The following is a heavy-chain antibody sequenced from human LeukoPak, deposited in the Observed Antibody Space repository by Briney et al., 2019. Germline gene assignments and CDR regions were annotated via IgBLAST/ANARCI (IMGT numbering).Heavy chain of an antibody. J-gene: IGHJ3*02. CDR1: GFTFSSYG. CDR3: ARDRYSGSWPHDAFDI. D-gene: IGHD6-13*01. Sequence: GGSLRLSCAASGFTFSSYGMHWVRQAPGKGLEWVAVIWYDGSNKYYADSVKGRFTISRDNSKNTLYLQMNSLRAEDTAMYYCARDRYSGSWPHDAFDIWGQGTMVTVSS. V-gene: IGHV3-33*01. CDR2: IWYDGSNK.